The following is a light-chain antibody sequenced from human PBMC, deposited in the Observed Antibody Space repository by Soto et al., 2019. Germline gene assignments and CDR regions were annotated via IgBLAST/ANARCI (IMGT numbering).Light chain of an antibody. CDR2: DAS. V-gene: IGKV3-11*01. J-gene: IGKJ2*01. CDR1: QSVSSY. Sequence: EIVLTQSPATLSLSPGERATLSCRASQSVSSYLAWYQQKPGQAPRLLIYDASNRATGIPARFSGSGSGTDFTLTISSLEPEDFAVYYCQQRSNWPPYTFGQGTKXEIK. CDR3: QQRSNWPPYT.